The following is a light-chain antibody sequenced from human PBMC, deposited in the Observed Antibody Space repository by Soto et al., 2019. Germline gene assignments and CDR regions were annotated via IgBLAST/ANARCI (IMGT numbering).Light chain of an antibody. CDR1: SSNLGSNT. V-gene: IGLV1-44*01. Sequence: QSVLTQPPSASATPGQRVTISCSGSSSNLGSNTVNWYQRLPGSAPKLVIQSSDQRPSGVPDRFFGSKSGTSASLAISALQSEDEADYYCASWDDSLNGGVFGGGTKLTVL. J-gene: IGLJ3*02. CDR3: ASWDDSLNGGV. CDR2: SSD.